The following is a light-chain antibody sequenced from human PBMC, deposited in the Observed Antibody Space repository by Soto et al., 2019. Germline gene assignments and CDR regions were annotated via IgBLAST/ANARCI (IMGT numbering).Light chain of an antibody. V-gene: IGLV2-14*03. CDR2: DVS. J-gene: IGLJ1*01. CDR1: SSDIGGYNY. Sequence: QSALTQPASVSGSPGQSITISCTGTSSDIGGYNYVSWFQQHPGKAPKLMIFDVSNRPSGVSNRFSGSKSGNTASLTISGLQAVVEADYYCSSYTFSSTQVFASGTKVTVL. CDR3: SSYTFSSTQV.